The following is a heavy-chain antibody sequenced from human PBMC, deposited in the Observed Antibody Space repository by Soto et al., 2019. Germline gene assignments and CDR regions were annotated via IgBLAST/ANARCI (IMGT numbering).Heavy chain of an antibody. J-gene: IGHJ3*02. D-gene: IGHD2-2*01. Sequence: GGSLRLSCAASGFTFYSYAMSWVRQAPGKGLEWVSALSDSGGRTYYADAVKGRFTISRDNSKNTLYLQMNSLRAEDTAVYDCAKVLSSSSDLDALDIWGQGTMVTVSS. CDR3: AKVLSSSSDLDALDI. V-gene: IGHV3-23*01. CDR2: LSDSGGRT. CDR1: GFTFYSYA.